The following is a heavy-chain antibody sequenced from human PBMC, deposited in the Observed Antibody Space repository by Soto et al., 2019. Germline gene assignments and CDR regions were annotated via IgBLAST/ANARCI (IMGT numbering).Heavy chain of an antibody. CDR1: GLTVYSSA. J-gene: IGHJ5*02. CDR2: ISGSGGST. Sequence: PGGSLRLPWAAAGLTVYSSAISVVRKEPRTGLEWVSAISGSGGSTYSADSVRGRFTISRDNSKNMLYLQMNSLRAEDTAVYYCAKDLGSSDNWFDPWGQGALVIVSS. CDR3: AKDLGSSDNWFDP. D-gene: IGHD6-19*01. V-gene: IGHV3-23*01.